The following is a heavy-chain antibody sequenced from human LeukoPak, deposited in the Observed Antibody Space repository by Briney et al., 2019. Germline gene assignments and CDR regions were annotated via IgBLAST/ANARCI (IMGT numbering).Heavy chain of an antibody. D-gene: IGHD1-14*01. Sequence: ASVKVSCKASGYTFTSYGISWVRQAPGQGLEWMGWISAYNGNTNYAQKLQGRVTMTTDTSTSTAYMELRSLRSDGTAVYYCARRVPPQRGKPYYFDYWAQGPLAPVPS. V-gene: IGHV1-18*01. CDR3: ARRVPPQRGKPYYFDY. CDR2: ISAYNGNT. CDR1: GYTFTSYG. J-gene: IGHJ4*02.